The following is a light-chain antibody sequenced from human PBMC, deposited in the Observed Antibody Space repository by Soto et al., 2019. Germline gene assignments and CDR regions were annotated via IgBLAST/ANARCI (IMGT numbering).Light chain of an antibody. J-gene: IGLJ1*01. CDR2: EVT. V-gene: IGLV2-8*01. Sequence: QSALTQPPSASGSLGQSVTISCTGTSSDVGAYNYVSWYQQHPGKAPKLMIYEVTRRPSGVPERFSGSKSGNTASLNVSGLQAEDEADYYCCSYADNNDYVFGTGTKVTVL. CDR1: SSDVGAYNY. CDR3: CSYADNNDYV.